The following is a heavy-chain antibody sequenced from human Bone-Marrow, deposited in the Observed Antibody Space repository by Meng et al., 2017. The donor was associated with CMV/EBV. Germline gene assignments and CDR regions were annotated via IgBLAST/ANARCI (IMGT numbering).Heavy chain of an antibody. CDR3: TRGKPYYYFHYTMDV. CDR1: GGSFSNYY. J-gene: IGHJ6*02. V-gene: IGHV4-34*01. CDR2: INHRASP. Sequence: GSLRLSCAVYGGSFSNYYWSWIRQSPGKGLEWIGEINHRASPNYNPSLKSRVTISGDTSKNQFSLRLTSVTAADTAVYYCTRGKPYYYFHYTMDVWGQGTTVTFAS.